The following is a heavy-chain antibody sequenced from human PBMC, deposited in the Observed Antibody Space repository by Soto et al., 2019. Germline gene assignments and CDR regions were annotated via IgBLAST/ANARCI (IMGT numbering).Heavy chain of an antibody. D-gene: IGHD2-8*02. J-gene: IGHJ6*02. V-gene: IGHV3-53*01. CDR3: ARVYWRYYYYGMDV. CDR1: GFTVSSNY. CDR2: IYSGGST. Sequence: GGSLRLSCAASGFTVSSNYMSWVRQAPGKGLEWVSVIYSGGSTYYADSVKGRFTISRDNSKNTLYLQMNSLRAEDTAVYYCARVYWRYYYYGMDVWGQGTTVTVSS.